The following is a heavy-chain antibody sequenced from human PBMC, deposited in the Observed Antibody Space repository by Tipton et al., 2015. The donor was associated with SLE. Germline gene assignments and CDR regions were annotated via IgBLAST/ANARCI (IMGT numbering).Heavy chain of an antibody. CDR3: ARGRHGDYSCYFDY. V-gene: IGHV3-30*02. CDR2: IRYDGSNK. D-gene: IGHD4-17*01. Sequence: SLRLSCAASGFTFSSYGMHWVRQAPGKGLEWVAFIRYDGSNKYYADSVKGRFTISRDNSKNTLYLQMNSLRAEDTAVYYCARGRHGDYSCYFDYWGQGTLVTVSS. J-gene: IGHJ4*02. CDR1: GFTFSSYG.